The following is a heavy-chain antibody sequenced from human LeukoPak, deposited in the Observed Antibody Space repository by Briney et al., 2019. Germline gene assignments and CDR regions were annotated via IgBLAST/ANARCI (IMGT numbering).Heavy chain of an antibody. CDR1: GGSISSNY. Sequence: NPSENLSRTCTVSGGSISSNYWSWIPQRPGKGLEGSGYIYCSGSTNYNPSLKRRVTISVDTSKNRLSLKLSSVTAADTGVYYCARQQDSSGYCDYWGQGTLVTVSS. CDR3: ARQQDSSGYCDY. D-gene: IGHD3-22*01. J-gene: IGHJ4*02. V-gene: IGHV4-59*08. CDR2: IYCSGST.